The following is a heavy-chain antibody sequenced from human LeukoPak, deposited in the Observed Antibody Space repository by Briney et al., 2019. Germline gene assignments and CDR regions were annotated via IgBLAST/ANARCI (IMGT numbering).Heavy chain of an antibody. V-gene: IGHV3-53*05. J-gene: IGHJ6*02. CDR3: ARDRCSGGSCYGYYYGMDV. CDR1: GLIVSSNY. Sequence: GGSLRLSCAASGLIVSSNYMTWVRQAPGRGLEWVSVIYSGGSIYYADSVKGRFTISRDNSKNTLYLQMNSLRAEDTAVYYCARDRCSGGSCYGYYYGMDVWGQGTTVTVSS. D-gene: IGHD2-15*01. CDR2: IYSGGSI.